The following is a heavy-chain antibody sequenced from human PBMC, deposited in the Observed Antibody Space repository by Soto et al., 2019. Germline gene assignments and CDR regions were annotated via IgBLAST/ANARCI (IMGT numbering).Heavy chain of an antibody. CDR3: ARSEADSNSYYYGMDV. CDR2: TYYRSRWYS. Sequence: SQTLSLTCVGSGDTVSSNSVAWNWVRQSPSRGLEWLGRTYYRSRWYSDYAVSVRSRIDINADTSKNQVSLQLNSVTPEDTAVYYCARSEADSNSYYYGMDVWGQGTTVTVSS. D-gene: IGHD2-21*01. CDR1: GDTVSSNSVA. V-gene: IGHV6-1*01. J-gene: IGHJ6*02.